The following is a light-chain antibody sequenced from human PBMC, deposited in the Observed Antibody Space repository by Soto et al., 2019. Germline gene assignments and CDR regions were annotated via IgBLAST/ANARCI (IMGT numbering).Light chain of an antibody. CDR1: SSDVGGYND. V-gene: IGLV2-14*01. J-gene: IGLJ1*01. Sequence: QSALTQPASVSGSPGQSITISCTGTSSDVGGYNDVSWYQQHPGKAPKLMIYDVSNRPSGVSNRFSGSKSGNTASLTISGLQAEDEADYYCSSYTSSSIVFGTGTKVTVL. CDR3: SSYTSSSIV. CDR2: DVS.